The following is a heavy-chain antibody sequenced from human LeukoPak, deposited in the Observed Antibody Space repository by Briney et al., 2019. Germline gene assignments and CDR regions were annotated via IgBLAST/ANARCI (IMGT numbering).Heavy chain of an antibody. CDR1: GFTFDDYA. CDR3: AKDMGYGSGSYYSGAVDY. Sequence: PEGSLRLSCAASGFTFDDYAMHWVRQAPGKGLEWVSGISWNSGSIGYADSVKGRFTISRDNAKNSLYLQMNSLRAEDTALYYCAKDMGYGSGSYYSGAVDYWGQGTLVTVSS. D-gene: IGHD3-10*01. J-gene: IGHJ4*02. V-gene: IGHV3-9*01. CDR2: ISWNSGSI.